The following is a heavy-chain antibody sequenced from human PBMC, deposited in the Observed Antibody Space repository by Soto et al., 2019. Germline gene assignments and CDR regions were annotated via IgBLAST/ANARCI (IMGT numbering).Heavy chain of an antibody. D-gene: IGHD2-2*01. J-gene: IGHJ3*02. Sequence: GGSLRLSCAASGFTFSSYAMHWVRQAPGKGLEWVAVISYDGSNKYYADSVKGRFTISRDNSKNALYLQMNSLRAEDTAVYYCARDYQDDAFDIWGQGTMVTVSS. CDR1: GFTFSSYA. V-gene: IGHV3-30-3*01. CDR3: ARDYQDDAFDI. CDR2: ISYDGSNK.